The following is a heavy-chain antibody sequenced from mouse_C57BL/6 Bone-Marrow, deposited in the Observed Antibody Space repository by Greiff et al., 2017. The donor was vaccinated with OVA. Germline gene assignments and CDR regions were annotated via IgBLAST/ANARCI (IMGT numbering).Heavy chain of an antibody. V-gene: IGHV8-12*01. CDR2: IYWDDDK. J-gene: IGHJ1*03. CDR1: GFSLSTSGMG. Sequence: QVTLKESGPGILQSSQTLSLTCSFSGFSLSTSGMGVSWLRQPSGKGLEWLAHIYWDDDKRYNPALNSRLTISKETSRNQVVLKITSVDTAVTTTYYCARRGYYGSSYDCDVWGTGTTVTVSS. CDR3: ARRGYYGSSYDCDV. D-gene: IGHD1-1*01.